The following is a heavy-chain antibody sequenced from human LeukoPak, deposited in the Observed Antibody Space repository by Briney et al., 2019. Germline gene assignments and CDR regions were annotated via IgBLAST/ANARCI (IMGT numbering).Heavy chain of an antibody. CDR2: IKTDGSTT. CDR1: GFTFSSSW. CDR3: ARGNQQLPRSTPDY. J-gene: IGHJ4*02. D-gene: IGHD2-2*01. V-gene: IGHV3-74*01. Sequence: GGSLRLSCAVSGFTFSSSWMHWVRQAPGKGLVWVSHIKTDGSTTAYADSVKGRFTISRDNAKNTLYPQMNSLRAEDTGVYYCARGNQQLPRSTPDYWGQGTLVTVSS.